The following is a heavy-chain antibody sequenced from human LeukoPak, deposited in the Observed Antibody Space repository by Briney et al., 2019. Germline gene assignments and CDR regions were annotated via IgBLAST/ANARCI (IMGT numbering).Heavy chain of an antibody. V-gene: IGHV5-51*01. CDR2: IYPGDSDT. D-gene: IGHD6-19*01. CDR1: GYSFTNYW. CDR3: ARHRIAVAGQGDAFDI. J-gene: IGHJ3*02. Sequence: GESLKISRKGSGYSFTNYWIGWVRQMPGKGLAWMGIIYPGDSDTRYSPSFQGQVTISADKSISTAYLQWSSLKASDTAMYYCARHRIAVAGQGDAFDIWGQGAMVTVSS.